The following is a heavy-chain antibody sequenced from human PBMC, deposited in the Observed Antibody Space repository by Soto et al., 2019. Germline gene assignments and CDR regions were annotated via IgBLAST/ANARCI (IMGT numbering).Heavy chain of an antibody. CDR1: GFIFTGYN. V-gene: IGHV3-21*01. Sequence: GGSLRLSCAASGFIFTGYNMNWVRQAPGKGLEWVSSISSGSSYIYYADSVKGRFTISRDNAKNSLYLQMNTLRAEDTALYYCARRRAAAGTLKFDYWGQRTRVTVSS. J-gene: IGHJ4*02. CDR2: ISSGSSYI. D-gene: IGHD6-13*01. CDR3: ARRRAAAGTLKFDY.